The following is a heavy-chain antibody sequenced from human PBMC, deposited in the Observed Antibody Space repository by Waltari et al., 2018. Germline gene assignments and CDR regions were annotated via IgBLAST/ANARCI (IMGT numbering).Heavy chain of an antibody. CDR2: IYYSGST. CDR1: GGSISSSSYY. CDR3: ARDHRYGGEFFDY. Sequence: QLQLQESGPGLVKPSETLSLTCTVSGGSISSSSYYWGWIRQPPGKGLEWIGSIYYSGSTYYNPSLKSRVTISVDTSKNQFSLKLSSVTAADTAVYYCARDHRYGGEFFDYWGQGTLVTVSS. D-gene: IGHD3-10*01. V-gene: IGHV4-39*07. J-gene: IGHJ4*02.